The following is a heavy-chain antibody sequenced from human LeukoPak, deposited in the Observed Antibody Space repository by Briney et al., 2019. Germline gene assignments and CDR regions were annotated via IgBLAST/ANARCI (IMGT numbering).Heavy chain of an antibody. CDR2: ISYDGSNK. J-gene: IGHJ4*02. Sequence: GRSLRLSCAASGFTFSIYGMHWVRQAPGKGLEWVAFISYDGSNKNYADSVKGRFTISRDNSKNTLYLQLNSLRAEDTAVYYCAKGWTGYYDSSALDWGQGTLVTVSS. D-gene: IGHD3-22*01. V-gene: IGHV3-30*18. CDR1: GFTFSIYG. CDR3: AKGWTGYYDSSALD.